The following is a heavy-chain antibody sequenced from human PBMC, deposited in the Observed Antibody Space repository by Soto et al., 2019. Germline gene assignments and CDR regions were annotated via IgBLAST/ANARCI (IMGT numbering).Heavy chain of an antibody. D-gene: IGHD3-10*01. CDR1: GYTFTSYG. J-gene: IGHJ3*02. Sequence: ASVKVSCKASGYTFTSYGISWVRQAPGQGLAWMGWISAYNGNTNYAQKLQGRVTMTTDTSTSTAYMELRSLRSDDTAVYYCARIIDSIWFWDSFGFAFDIWGQGTMVTVSS. CDR3: ARIIDSIWFWDSFGFAFDI. CDR2: ISAYNGNT. V-gene: IGHV1-18*01.